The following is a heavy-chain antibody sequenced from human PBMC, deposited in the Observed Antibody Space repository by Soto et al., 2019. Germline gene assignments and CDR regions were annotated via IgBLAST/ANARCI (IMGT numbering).Heavy chain of an antibody. J-gene: IGHJ4*02. Sequence: QVQLVESGGGVVQPGRSLSLSSAASGFTFNSYGMHWVRQAPGKGLEWVAVISYDGSDKYYADSVKGRFTISRDNSKNTLYLQMNSLRAEDTAVYYCSKDLDGLQGLVDSSFCFDYWGQGTLVTVSS. V-gene: IGHV3-30*18. CDR1: GFTFNSYG. CDR2: ISYDGSDK. CDR3: SKDLDGLQGLVDSSFCFDY. D-gene: IGHD3-16*02.